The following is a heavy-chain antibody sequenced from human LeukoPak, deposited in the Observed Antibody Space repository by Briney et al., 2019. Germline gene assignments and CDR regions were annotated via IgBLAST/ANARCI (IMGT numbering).Heavy chain of an antibody. V-gene: IGHV3-21*01. CDR3: ARDGCSSTSCYYYYYYYMDV. D-gene: IGHD2-2*01. CDR2: ISSSSSYI. Sequence: GGSLRLSCAASGFTFSSYSMNWVRQAPGKGLEWVSSISSSSSYIYYADSVKVRFTISRDNAKNSLYLQMNSLRAEDTAVYYCARDGCSSTSCYYYYYYYMDVWGKGTTVTVSS. J-gene: IGHJ6*03. CDR1: GFTFSSYS.